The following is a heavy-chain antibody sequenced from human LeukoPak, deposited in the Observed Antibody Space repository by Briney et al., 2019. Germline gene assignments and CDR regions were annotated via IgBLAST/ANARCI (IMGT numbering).Heavy chain of an antibody. J-gene: IGHJ6*03. V-gene: IGHV3-11*04. Sequence: KSGGSLRLSCAASGFTFSDYYVSWIRQAPGKGLEWVSYISGSGSGIFYADSVKGRFTMSRDNTKNSLYLQMNSLRAEDTAVYYCAMTTPRPVDVWGKGNAVTVS. CDR1: GFTFSDYY. D-gene: IGHD1-1*01. CDR2: ISGSGSGI. CDR3: AMTTPRPVDV.